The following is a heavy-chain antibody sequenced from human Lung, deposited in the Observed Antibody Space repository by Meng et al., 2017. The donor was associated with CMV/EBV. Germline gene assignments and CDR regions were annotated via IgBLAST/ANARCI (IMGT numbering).Heavy chain of an antibody. V-gene: IGHV1-2*02. Sequence: ASXXVSCKASGYTFTGYYMHWVRQAPGQGLEWMGWINPNSGGTNYAQKFQGRVTMTRDTSISTAYMELSRLRSDDTAVYYCARVRSRGMDVWGQGNTVTVAS. CDR2: INPNSGGT. J-gene: IGHJ6*02. D-gene: IGHD3-16*01. CDR1: GYTFTGYY. CDR3: ARVRSRGMDV.